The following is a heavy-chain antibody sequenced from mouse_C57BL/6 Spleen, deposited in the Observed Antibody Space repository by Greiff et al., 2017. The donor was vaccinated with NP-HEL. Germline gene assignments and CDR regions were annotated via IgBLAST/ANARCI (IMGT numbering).Heavy chain of an antibody. CDR3: TNGYLYYFDY. CDR1: GFTFSNYW. V-gene: IGHV6-3*01. CDR2: IRLKSDNYAT. D-gene: IGHD2-2*01. Sequence: EVKLVESGGGLVQPGGSMKLSCVASGFTFSNYWMNWVRQSPEKGLEWVAQIRLKSDNYATHYAESVKGRFTISRDDSKSSVYLQMNNLRAEDTGIYYCTNGYLYYFDYWGQGTTLTVSS. J-gene: IGHJ2*01.